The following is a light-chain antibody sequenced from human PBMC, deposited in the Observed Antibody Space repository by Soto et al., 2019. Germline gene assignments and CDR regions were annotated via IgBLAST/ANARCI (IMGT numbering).Light chain of an antibody. CDR2: EVI. Sequence: QSALTQPASVSGSPRQSITISCTGTTSDVGSYNLVSWYQQHPGKAPKLLISEVIKRPSGVSNRFSGSKSGNTASLTISRLQAEDEAHFYCCSYAGSFTVIFGGGTKVTVL. CDR1: TSDVGSYNL. J-gene: IGLJ2*01. CDR3: CSYAGSFTVI. V-gene: IGLV2-23*02.